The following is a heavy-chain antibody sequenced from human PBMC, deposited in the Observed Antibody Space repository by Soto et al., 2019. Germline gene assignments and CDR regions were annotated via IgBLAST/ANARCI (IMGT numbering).Heavy chain of an antibody. CDR3: ARIDPYYYDSSGHYYYFDY. CDR1: GFSLSNARMG. J-gene: IGHJ4*02. V-gene: IGHV2-26*01. D-gene: IGHD3-22*01. CDR2: IFSNDEK. Sequence: QVTLKESGPVLVKPTETLTLTCTVSGFSLSNARMGVSWIRQPPGKALEWLAHIFSNDEKSYSTSLKSRLTISKDTSKSQVVLTMTNMDPVDTATYYCARIDPYYYDSSGHYYYFDYWGQGTLVTVSS.